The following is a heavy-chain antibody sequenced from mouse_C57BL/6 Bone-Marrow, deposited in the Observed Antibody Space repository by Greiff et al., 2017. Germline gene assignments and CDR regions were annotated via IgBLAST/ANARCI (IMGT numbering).Heavy chain of an antibody. CDR3: AVKLYDAMDY. CDR2: IYPSDSET. V-gene: IGHV1-61*01. J-gene: IGHJ4*01. CDR1: GYTFTSYW. Sequence: QVQLQQPGAELVRPGSSVKLSCKASGYTFTSYWMDWVKQRPGQGLEWIGNIYPSDSETHYNQKFKDKATLTVDKSSSTAYMHLSSLTSEDSAVYYCAVKLYDAMDYWGQGTSVTVSS.